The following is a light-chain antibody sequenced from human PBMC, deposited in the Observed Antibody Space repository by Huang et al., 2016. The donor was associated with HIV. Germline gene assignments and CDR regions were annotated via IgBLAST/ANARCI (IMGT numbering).Light chain of an antibody. CDR3: QQYISFPMT. J-gene: IGKJ5*01. Sequence: DVQMTQSPSPLSASVGDRVTITCRASQDISNALAWFQQKPGKAPKSLILGISKLQSGVPSRFSGSGSGTDFTLTINSLQPEDFATYYCQQYISFPMTFGQGTRLDIK. CDR1: QDISNA. V-gene: IGKV1-16*01. CDR2: GIS.